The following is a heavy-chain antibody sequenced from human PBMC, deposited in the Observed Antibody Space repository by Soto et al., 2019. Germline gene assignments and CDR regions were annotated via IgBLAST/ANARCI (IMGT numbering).Heavy chain of an antibody. J-gene: IGHJ4*02. CDR2: ISYDGRRNT. V-gene: IGHV3-30*04. CDR3: ARAGVVTTIFRCYYFDR. Sequence: QVQLVESGGGVVQPGTSLRLSCAASGFGFGAYAAHWVRQAPGKGLEWVAAISYDGRRNTYYAYSVRGRFSISKDNSRETLYLQLNNMRPDDTAMYECARAGVVTTIFRCYYFDRWGQGNLVTVSS. CDR1: GFGFGAYA. D-gene: IGHD2-15*01.